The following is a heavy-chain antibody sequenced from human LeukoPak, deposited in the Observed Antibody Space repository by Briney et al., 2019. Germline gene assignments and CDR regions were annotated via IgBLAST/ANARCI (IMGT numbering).Heavy chain of an antibody. V-gene: IGHV1-18*01. D-gene: IGHD6-19*01. CDR1: GGTFSSYT. J-gene: IGHJ4*02. Sequence: ASVKVSCKASGGTFSSYTISWVRQAPGQGLEWMGWISAYNGNTNYAQKLQGRVTMTTDTSTSTAYMELRSLRSDDTAVYYCARDRYTTGPYSSGSSDYWGQGTLVTVSS. CDR3: ARDRYTTGPYSSGSSDY. CDR2: ISAYNGNT.